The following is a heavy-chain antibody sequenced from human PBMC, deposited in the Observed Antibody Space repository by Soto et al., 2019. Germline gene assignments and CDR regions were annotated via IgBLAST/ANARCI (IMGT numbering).Heavy chain of an antibody. Sequence: GGSLRLSCAASGFTFDDYAMHWVRQAPGKGLEWVSGISWNSGSIGYADSVKGRFTISRDNAKNSLYLQMNSLRAEDTALYYCAKDLNDHQAAFDIWGQGTMVTVSS. CDR1: GFTFDDYA. CDR3: AKDLNDHQAAFDI. D-gene: IGHD2-2*01. V-gene: IGHV3-9*01. J-gene: IGHJ3*02. CDR2: ISWNSGSI.